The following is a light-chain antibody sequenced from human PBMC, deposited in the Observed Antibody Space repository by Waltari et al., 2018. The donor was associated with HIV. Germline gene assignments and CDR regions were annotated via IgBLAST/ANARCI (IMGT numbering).Light chain of an antibody. CDR2: GDY. CDR1: ASNIGTNYD. J-gene: IGLJ1*01. V-gene: IGLV1-40*01. CDR3: QSYDVALGGFYL. Sequence: SVLTQPPSVSGAPGQSVTISCSGSASNIGTNYDVNWYQQFPGAAPKLLIFGDYNRPSGVPDRFSGSKSGTSASLAITGLQPEDEADYYCQSYDVALGGFYLFGTGTTVTVL.